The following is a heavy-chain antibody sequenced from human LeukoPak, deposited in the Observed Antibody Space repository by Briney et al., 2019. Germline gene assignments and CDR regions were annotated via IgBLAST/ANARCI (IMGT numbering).Heavy chain of an antibody. CDR2: IYYSGST. CDR3: ARDRWLGY. Sequence: SETLSLTCTVSGGSISSYYWSWVRQPPGKGLEWIGYIYYSGSTNYNPSLKSRVIISVDTSKNQFSLKVSSVTAADTAVYYCARDRWLGYWGQGTLVTVSS. D-gene: IGHD5-18*01. CDR1: GGSISSYY. J-gene: IGHJ4*02. V-gene: IGHV4-59*01.